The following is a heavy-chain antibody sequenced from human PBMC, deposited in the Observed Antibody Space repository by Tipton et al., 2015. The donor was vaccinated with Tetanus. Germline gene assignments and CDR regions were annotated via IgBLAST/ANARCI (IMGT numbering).Heavy chain of an antibody. CDR1: GFSFSNYG. CDR3: TRDNGGRGVIVSDHYYYGMDV. V-gene: IGHV3-48*01. CDR2: ISSSSSTI. J-gene: IGHJ6*02. D-gene: IGHD3-16*02. Sequence: SLRLSCAASGFSFSNYGMHWVRQAPGKGLEWVSYISSSSSTIYYADSVKGRFTISRDNAKNSLYLQMNSLRAEDTAVYYCTRDNGGRGVIVSDHYYYGMDVWGQGTTVTVSS.